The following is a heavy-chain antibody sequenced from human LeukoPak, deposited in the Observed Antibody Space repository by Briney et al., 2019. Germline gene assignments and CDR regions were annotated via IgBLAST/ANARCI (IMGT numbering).Heavy chain of an antibody. CDR1: RGTFSSYA. J-gene: IGHJ3*02. CDR2: IIPIFGTA. Sequence: SVKVSCKASRGTFSSYAISWVRQAPGQGLEWMGGIIPIFGTANYAQKFQGRVTITADESTSTAYMELSSLRSEDTAVYYCAREGNGVGARHAFDIWGQGTMVTVSS. V-gene: IGHV1-69*13. D-gene: IGHD1-26*01. CDR3: AREGNGVGARHAFDI.